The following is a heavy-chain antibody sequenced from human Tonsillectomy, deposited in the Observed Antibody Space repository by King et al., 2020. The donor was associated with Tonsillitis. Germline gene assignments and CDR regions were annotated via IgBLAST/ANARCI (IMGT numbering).Heavy chain of an antibody. J-gene: IGHJ4*02. V-gene: IGHV3-33*05. D-gene: IGHD6-19*01. CDR3: AREGLYSSGWGIYS. CDR1: GFTFRSFG. CDR2: ISYHGINK. Sequence: VQLVESGGGVVQPGRSLRLACAASGFTFRSFGMHWVRQATGKGLDWVAVISYHGINKNYADSVKGRFTISRDNSNNTLYLQMDRLRPEDTALYYFAREGLYSSGWGIYSWGQGTLVTVS.